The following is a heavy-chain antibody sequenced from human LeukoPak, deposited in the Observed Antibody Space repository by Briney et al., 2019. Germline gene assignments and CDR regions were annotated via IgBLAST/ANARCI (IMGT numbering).Heavy chain of an antibody. CDR1: GGSISSNYR. CDR2: IYHSGST. Sequence: SGTLSLTCAVSGGSISSNYRWTWVRQPPGKGLEWIGEIYHSGSTNYNPSLKSRVTISVDKSKNQFSLKLSSVTAADTAVYYCASLVVTGTDYDYWGQGTLVTVSS. J-gene: IGHJ4*02. V-gene: IGHV4-4*02. D-gene: IGHD1-1*01. CDR3: ASLVVTGTDYDY.